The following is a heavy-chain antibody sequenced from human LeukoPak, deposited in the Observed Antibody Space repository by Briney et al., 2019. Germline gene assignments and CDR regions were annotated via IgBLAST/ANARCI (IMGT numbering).Heavy chain of an antibody. CDR1: GFTFSNAW. V-gene: IGHV3-15*01. CDR3: STDILETNWGGY. J-gene: IGHJ4*02. Sequence: GGSLRLSCAASGFTFSNAWMSWVRQAPGKGLEWVSRIKSKTDGGTTHYAAPVKGRFTISRDDSKDTLYLQMNSLKTEDTAVYYWSTDILETNWGGYWGQGTLVTVSS. D-gene: IGHD7-27*01. CDR2: IKSKTDGGTT.